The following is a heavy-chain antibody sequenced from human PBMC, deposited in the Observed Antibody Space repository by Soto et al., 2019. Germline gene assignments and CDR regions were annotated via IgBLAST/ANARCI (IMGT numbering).Heavy chain of an antibody. Sequence: SETLSLTCTVSGGSISSYYWSWIRQPPGKGLEWIGYIYYSGSTNYNPSLKSRVTISVDTSKNQFSLTLSSVTAADTAVYYCARGEQNTAMVYWGQGTLVTVSS. D-gene: IGHD5-18*01. J-gene: IGHJ4*02. CDR3: ARGEQNTAMVY. V-gene: IGHV4-59*01. CDR2: IYYSGST. CDR1: GGSISSYY.